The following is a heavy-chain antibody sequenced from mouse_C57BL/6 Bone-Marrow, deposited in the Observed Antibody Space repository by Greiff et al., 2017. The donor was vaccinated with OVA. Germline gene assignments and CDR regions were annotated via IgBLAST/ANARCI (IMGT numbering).Heavy chain of an antibody. V-gene: IGHV1-39*01. D-gene: IGHD1-1*01. Sequence: VQLKESGPELVKPGASVKISCKASGYSFTDYNMNWVKQSHGKSLEWIGVINPNYGTTSYNQKFKGKATLTVDQSSSTAYMQLNSLTSEDSAVYYCARSIIILYYYDSSFDYWGQGTTLTVSS. CDR3: ARSIIILYYYDSSFDY. J-gene: IGHJ2*01. CDR1: GYSFTDYN. CDR2: INPNYGTT.